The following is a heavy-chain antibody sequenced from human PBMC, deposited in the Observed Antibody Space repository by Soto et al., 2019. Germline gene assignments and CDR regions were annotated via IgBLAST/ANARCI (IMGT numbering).Heavy chain of an antibody. Sequence: QVQLQESGPGLVKPSQTLSLTCTVSGGSISSGGYYWSWIRQHPGKGLEWIGYIYYSGSTYYNPSLNSRVTIAVDTSKTQFSMKLSSVTAADTAVYYCARDSAYSYGSVIWYFDLWCRGTLVTVSS. V-gene: IGHV4-31*03. CDR2: IYYSGST. CDR3: ARDSAYSYGSVIWYFDL. CDR1: GGSISSGGYY. J-gene: IGHJ2*01. D-gene: IGHD5-18*01.